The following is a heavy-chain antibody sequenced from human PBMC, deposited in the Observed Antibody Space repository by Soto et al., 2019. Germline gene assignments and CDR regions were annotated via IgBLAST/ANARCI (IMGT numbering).Heavy chain of an antibody. V-gene: IGHV5-10-1*01. J-gene: IGHJ4*02. CDR2: IDPSDSYT. CDR3: ARHRRTGPGTKSSSSWPLWY. Sequence: GESLKISCKGSGYIFTSYWISWVRQMPGKGLEWMGRIDPSDSYTNYSPSFQGHVTISADKSISTAYLQWSSLKASDTAMYYSARHRRTGPGTKSSSSWPLWYWGQVTLVTVSP. D-gene: IGHD6-13*01. CDR1: GYIFTSYW.